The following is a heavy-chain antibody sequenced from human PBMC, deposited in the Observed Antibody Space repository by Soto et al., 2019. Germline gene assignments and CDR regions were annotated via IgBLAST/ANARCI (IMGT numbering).Heavy chain of an antibody. CDR3: AKQGGLWNAQSERYFDY. J-gene: IGHJ4*02. CDR2: IGGGGLNT. D-gene: IGHD3-16*01. CDR1: GFTFDDYA. Sequence: EVQLVESGGGLVQPGRSLRLSCAASGFTFDDYAMHWVRQAPGKGLEWVSGIGGGGLNTYYADSVKGRFAISRVNSKNTLYLQMNSPRAEDTAVYYCAKQGGLWNAQSERYFDYWGQGNLVSVSS. V-gene: IGHV3-23*04.